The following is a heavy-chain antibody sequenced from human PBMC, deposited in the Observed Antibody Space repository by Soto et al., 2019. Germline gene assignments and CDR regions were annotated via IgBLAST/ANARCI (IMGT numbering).Heavy chain of an antibody. CDR1: GYSFTSYW. V-gene: IGHV5-51*01. Sequence: RGESLKISCKGSGYSFTSYWIGWVRQMPGKGLEWMGIIYPGDSDTRYSPSFQGQVTISADKSISTAYLQWSSLKASDTAMYYCARRGATIFGVVPSHYDGMDVWGQGTTVTVSS. CDR3: ARRGATIFGVVPSHYDGMDV. D-gene: IGHD3-3*01. CDR2: IYPGDSDT. J-gene: IGHJ6*02.